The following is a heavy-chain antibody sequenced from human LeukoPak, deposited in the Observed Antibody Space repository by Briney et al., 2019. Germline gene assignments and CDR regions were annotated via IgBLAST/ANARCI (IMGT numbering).Heavy chain of an antibody. Sequence: PGGSLRLSCAASGVTFSSYSMNWVRQAPGKGLEWVSYISSSSSTIFYADSVKGRFTISRDNAKNSLYLQMNSLRAEDTAVYYCARHSTWGYFDYWGQGTLVTVSS. CDR2: ISSSSSTI. CDR1: GVTFSSYS. J-gene: IGHJ4*02. D-gene: IGHD5/OR15-5a*01. V-gene: IGHV3-48*04. CDR3: ARHSTWGYFDY.